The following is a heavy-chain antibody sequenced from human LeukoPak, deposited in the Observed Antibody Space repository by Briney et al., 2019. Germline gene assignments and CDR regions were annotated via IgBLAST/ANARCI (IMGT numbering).Heavy chain of an antibody. CDR2: FDPEDGET. D-gene: IGHD3-22*01. J-gene: IGHJ4*02. CDR1: GYTLTELS. CDR3: ATEGGNPYYYDSSGYYDEW. Sequence: ASVKVSCKVSGYTLTELSMHWARQAPGKGLEWMGGFDPEDGETIYAQKFQGRVTMTEDTSTDTAYMELSSLRSEDTAVYYCATEGGNPYYYDSSGYYDEWWGQGTLVTVSS. V-gene: IGHV1-24*01.